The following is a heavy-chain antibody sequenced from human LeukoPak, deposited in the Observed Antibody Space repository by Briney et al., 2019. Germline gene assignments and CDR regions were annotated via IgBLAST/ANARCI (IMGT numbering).Heavy chain of an antibody. V-gene: IGHV3-23*01. D-gene: IGHD2-21*01. Sequence: GGSLRLSCAASGFTFSSYAMTWVRQAPGKGLEWVSGISGSGGSTYCIDSVKGRFTISRDNSKNTLFLQMNTLRAEDTAVYYCAKGASAYCGTDCYSAYWGQGTLVTVSS. CDR3: AKGASAYCGTDCYSAY. J-gene: IGHJ4*02. CDR1: GFTFSSYA. CDR2: ISGSGGST.